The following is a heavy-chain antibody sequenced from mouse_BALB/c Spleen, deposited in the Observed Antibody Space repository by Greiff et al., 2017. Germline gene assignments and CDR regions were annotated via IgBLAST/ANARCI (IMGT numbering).Heavy chain of an antibody. V-gene: IGHV1-9*01. CDR3: ARTRYYRCDVDY. Sequence: QVQLKESGAELMKPGASVKISCKATGYTFSSYWIEWVKQRPGHGLEWIGEILPGSGSTNYNEKFKGKATFTADTSSNTAYMQLSSLTSEDSAVDYCARTRYYRCDVDYWGQGTTLTVSS. CDR2: ILPGSGST. D-gene: IGHD2-14*01. CDR1: GYTFSSYW. J-gene: IGHJ2*01.